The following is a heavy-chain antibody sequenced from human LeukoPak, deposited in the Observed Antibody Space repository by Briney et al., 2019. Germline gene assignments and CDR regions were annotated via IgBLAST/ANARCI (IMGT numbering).Heavy chain of an antibody. CDR3: ARSHCTSTACSPAGAY. D-gene: IGHD2-2*01. CDR2: IYPGGSDT. J-gene: IGHJ4*02. Sequence: RGESLKISCQGSGYIFTNYWIGWVRQMPGKGLEWMGIIYPGGSDTRYSPSFQGQVTISADKSINTAYLQWSSLKASDTAMYYCARSHCTSTACSPAGAYWGQGTLVTVSS. V-gene: IGHV5-51*01. CDR1: GYIFTNYW.